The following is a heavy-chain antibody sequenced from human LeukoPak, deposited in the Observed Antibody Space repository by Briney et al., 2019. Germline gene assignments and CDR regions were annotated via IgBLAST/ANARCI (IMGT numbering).Heavy chain of an antibody. J-gene: IGHJ4*02. V-gene: IGHV1-69*01. Sequence: GRSLRLSCTASGFTFSYYGMHWVRQAPGQGLEWMGGIIPIFGTANYAQKFQGRVTITADESTSTAYMELSSLRSEDTAVYYCARDLDGDYVLDYWGQGTLVTVSS. CDR3: ARDLDGDYVLDY. CDR2: IIPIFGTA. D-gene: IGHD4-17*01. CDR1: GFTFSYYG.